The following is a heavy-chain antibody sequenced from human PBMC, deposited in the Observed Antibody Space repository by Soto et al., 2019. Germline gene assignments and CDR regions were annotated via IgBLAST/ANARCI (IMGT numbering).Heavy chain of an antibody. D-gene: IGHD4-17*01. Sequence: SETLSLTCAVYGGSFSDYSWTWIRQPPGKGLEWIGEINHSGSTYYNPSLKSRVTISVDTSKNQFSLKLRSVTAADTAVYYCARGYGDYVLDFWGQGTPVTVSS. V-gene: IGHV4-34*01. CDR2: INHSGST. CDR1: GGSFSDYS. J-gene: IGHJ4*02. CDR3: ARGYGDYVLDF.